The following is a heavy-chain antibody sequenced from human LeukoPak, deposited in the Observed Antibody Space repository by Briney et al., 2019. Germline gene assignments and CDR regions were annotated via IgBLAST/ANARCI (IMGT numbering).Heavy chain of an antibody. CDR2: IYYSGST. CDR1: GGSISSSDYY. CDR3: ARGFDAHNAFDI. Sequence: TSETLSLTCTVSGGSISSSDYYWSWIRQPPGKGLEWIGYIYYSGSTSYNPSLKSRVTISVDTSKNQFSLKLTSVTAADTAVYYCARGFDAHNAFDIWGQGTMVTVSS. V-gene: IGHV4-30-4*01. J-gene: IGHJ3*02. D-gene: IGHD3-9*01.